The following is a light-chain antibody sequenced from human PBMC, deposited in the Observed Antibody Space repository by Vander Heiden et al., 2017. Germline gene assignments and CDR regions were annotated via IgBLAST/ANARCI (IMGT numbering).Light chain of an antibody. CDR3: QQDYSYPST. J-gene: IGKJ1*01. Sequence: AIRMTQSPSSFSASTGDRVTITCRASQGISSYLAWYQQKPGKAPKLLIYAASTLQSGVPSRFSGSGSGTDFTLTISCLQSEDFATYYCQQDYSYPSTFGQGTKVXIK. V-gene: IGKV1-8*01. CDR2: AAS. CDR1: QGISSY.